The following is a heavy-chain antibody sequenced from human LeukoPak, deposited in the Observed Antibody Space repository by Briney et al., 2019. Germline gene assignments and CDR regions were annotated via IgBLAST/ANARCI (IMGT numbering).Heavy chain of an antibody. CDR2: IYSGGST. CDR1: GFTVSSNY. Sequence: GGSLRLSCAASGFTVSSNYMSWVRQAPGKGLEWVSVIYSGGSTYYADSVKGRFTISRDNSKNTLYLQTNSLRAEDTAVYYCARERHVWGSYYFDYWGQGTLVTVSS. CDR3: ARERHVWGSYYFDY. D-gene: IGHD3-16*01. J-gene: IGHJ4*02. V-gene: IGHV3-53*01.